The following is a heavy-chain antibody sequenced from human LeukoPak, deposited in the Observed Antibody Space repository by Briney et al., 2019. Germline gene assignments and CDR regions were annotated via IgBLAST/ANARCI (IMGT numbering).Heavy chain of an antibody. V-gene: IGHV1-18*01. CDR3: ARGHSSGRDYYFDT. Sequence: ASVKVSCKTSGYTFATYSINWVRQAPGQGLEWMGWISGYSGSTNYAQKLQGRVTMTTDTSTTTAYMEPRSLKSDDTAVYYCARGHSSGRDYYFDTWGQGTLVTVSS. CDR2: ISGYSGST. CDR1: GYTFATYS. D-gene: IGHD6-19*01. J-gene: IGHJ4*02.